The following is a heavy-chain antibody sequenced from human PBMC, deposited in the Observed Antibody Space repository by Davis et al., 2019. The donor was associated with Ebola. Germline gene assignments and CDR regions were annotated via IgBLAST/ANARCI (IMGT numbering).Heavy chain of an antibody. V-gene: IGHV2-70*01. CDR3: ARSLRFFDQDWFDP. Sequence: TLSLTCAVYGGSFSGYYWSWIRQPPGKALEWLALLDWDDDKYYSTSLKTRLTISKDTSKNQVVLKMTNMDPVDTATYYCARSLRFFDQDWFDPWGQGTLVTVSS. CDR1: GGSFSGYY. D-gene: IGHD3-9*01. CDR2: LDWDDDK. J-gene: IGHJ5*02.